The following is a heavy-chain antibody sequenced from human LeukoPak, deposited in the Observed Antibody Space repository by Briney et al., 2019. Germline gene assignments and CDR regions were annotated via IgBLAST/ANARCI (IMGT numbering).Heavy chain of an antibody. CDR3: ARGLAGYSYGPYYGLDV. CDR1: GFTFNNYW. J-gene: IGHJ6*02. V-gene: IGHV3-7*02. Sequence: GGSLRLSCAASGFTFNNYWMSWVRQAPGKGLEWVANIKQDGSEKYYVDSVKGRFTISRDDSKSTLYLQMDSLRDDDTAVHYCARGLAGYSYGPYYGLDVWGQGTTVTVSS. D-gene: IGHD5-18*01. CDR2: IKQDGSEK.